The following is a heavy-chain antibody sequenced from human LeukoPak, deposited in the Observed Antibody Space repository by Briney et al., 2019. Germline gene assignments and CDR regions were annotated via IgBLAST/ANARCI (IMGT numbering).Heavy chain of an antibody. Sequence: PSETLSLTCTVSGGSISSYYWSWIRQPPGKGLEWIGYIYYSGSTNYNPSLKSRVTTSVDTSKNQFSLKLSSVTAADTAVYYCARALLWFGELTAGYYFDYWGQGTLVTVSS. V-gene: IGHV4-59*01. CDR1: GGSISSYY. CDR2: IYYSGST. J-gene: IGHJ4*02. D-gene: IGHD3-10*01. CDR3: ARALLWFGELTAGYYFDY.